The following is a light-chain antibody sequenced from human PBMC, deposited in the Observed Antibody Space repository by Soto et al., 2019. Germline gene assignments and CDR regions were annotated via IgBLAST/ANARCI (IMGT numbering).Light chain of an antibody. V-gene: IGKV3-20*01. CDR3: QQYGISPPCT. CDR2: GAS. Sequence: EIVLTQSPGTLSLSPGERATLSCRASQSVSSSYLAWYQQKPGQAPRLLIYGASSRATGIPDRFSGSGSGTDLPLTISRLEPEDVAVYYCQQYGISPPCTFGQGTKLEIK. J-gene: IGKJ2*02. CDR1: QSVSSSY.